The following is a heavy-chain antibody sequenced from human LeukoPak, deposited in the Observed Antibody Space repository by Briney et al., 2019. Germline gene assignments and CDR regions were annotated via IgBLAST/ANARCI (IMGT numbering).Heavy chain of an antibody. CDR2: IYHSGST. CDR3: ARLDRWFDP. CDR1: GYSISSGYY. J-gene: IGHJ5*02. D-gene: IGHD1-14*01. V-gene: IGHV4-38-2*01. Sequence: PSETLSLTCAVSGYSISSGYYWGWIRQPPGQGLEWIGNIYHSGSTYYNPSLKSRVTISVDTSKNQFSLKLSSVTAADTAVYYCARLDRWFDPWGQGTLVTVSS.